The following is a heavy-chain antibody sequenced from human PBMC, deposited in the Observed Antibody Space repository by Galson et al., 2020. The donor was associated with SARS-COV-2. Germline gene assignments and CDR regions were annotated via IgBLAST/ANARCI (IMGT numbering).Heavy chain of an antibody. D-gene: IGHD6-19*01. V-gene: IGHV3-30*04. Sequence: GGSLRLSCAASGFAFSNYAMLWVRQAPGKGPEWVAQISFDGSYKWHAASVEGRFTVSRDNSKNTLFLLMSSLRTEDTALYYCAREPERVEVAGPLGYWGQGALVTVSS. J-gene: IGHJ4*02. CDR1: GFAFSNYA. CDR3: AREPERVEVAGPLGY. CDR2: ISFDGSYK.